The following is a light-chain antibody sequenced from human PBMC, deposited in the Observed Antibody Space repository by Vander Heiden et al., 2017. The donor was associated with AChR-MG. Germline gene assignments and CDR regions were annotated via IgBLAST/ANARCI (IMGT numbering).Light chain of an antibody. Sequence: SSALTQDPAVSVALGQAVMITCQGDSLRSYYASWYQQKPGQAPVLVIYGKNNRPSGIPDRFSGSSSGNTASLTITGAQAEDEADYYCNTRDSSGNHYVFGTGTKVTVL. CDR1: SLRSYY. CDR3: NTRDSSGNHYV. J-gene: IGLJ1*01. V-gene: IGLV3-19*01. CDR2: GKN.